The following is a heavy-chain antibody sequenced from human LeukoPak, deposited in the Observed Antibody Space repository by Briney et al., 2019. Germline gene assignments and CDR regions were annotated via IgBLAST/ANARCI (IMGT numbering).Heavy chain of an antibody. CDR2: ISAYNGNT. Sequence: GASVKVSCKASGYTFTSYGVSWMRQAPRQGLEWMGWISAYNGNTKYAQKLQGRVTMTTDTSTSTAYMELRSLRSDDTAVYYCARVIWYSSGWPDAFDIWGQGTMVTVSS. CDR1: GYTFTSYG. J-gene: IGHJ3*02. V-gene: IGHV1-18*01. D-gene: IGHD6-19*01. CDR3: ARVIWYSSGWPDAFDI.